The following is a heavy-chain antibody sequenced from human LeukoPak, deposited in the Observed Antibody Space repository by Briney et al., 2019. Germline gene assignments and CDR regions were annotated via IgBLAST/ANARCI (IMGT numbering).Heavy chain of an antibody. V-gene: IGHV3-48*04. J-gene: IGHJ4*02. CDR2: ISSSGSTI. Sequence: PGGSLRLSCAASEFTFSSYWMSWVRQAPGKGLEWVSYISSSGSTIYYADSVKGRFTISRDNAKNSLYLQMNSLRAEDTAAYYCARLVYGAFDYWGQGTLVTVSS. CDR1: EFTFSSYW. D-gene: IGHD4-17*01. CDR3: ARLVYGAFDY.